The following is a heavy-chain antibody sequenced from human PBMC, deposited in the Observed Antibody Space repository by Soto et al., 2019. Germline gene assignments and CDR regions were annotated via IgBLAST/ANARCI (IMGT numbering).Heavy chain of an antibody. CDR1: GYTFTSYD. Sequence: ASVKVSCKASGYTFTSYDINWVRQATGQGLEWMGWMNPNSGNTGYAQKFQGRVTITRNTSISTAYMELSSLRSEDTAVYYCARGVDYYGSGSQKILEDYYYMDVWGKGTTVTVSS. CDR3: ARGVDYYGSGSQKILEDYYYMDV. V-gene: IGHV1-8*01. D-gene: IGHD3-10*01. CDR2: MNPNSGNT. J-gene: IGHJ6*03.